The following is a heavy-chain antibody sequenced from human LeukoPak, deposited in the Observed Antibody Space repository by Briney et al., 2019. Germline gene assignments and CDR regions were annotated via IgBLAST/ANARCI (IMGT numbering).Heavy chain of an antibody. Sequence: SGGSLRLSCAASGFTFSSYAMSWVRQAPGKGLEWVSVISGSGGSTYYADPEERGFTISRHNSKNTLYLQMNRLRAEDTAVHYCPNDKEYPGTYGLFDRWRQGTLVPVSS. D-gene: IGHD4-17*01. CDR3: PNDKEYPGTYGLFDR. V-gene: IGHV3-23*01. J-gene: IGHJ4*02. CDR1: GFTFSSYA. CDR2: ISGSGGST.